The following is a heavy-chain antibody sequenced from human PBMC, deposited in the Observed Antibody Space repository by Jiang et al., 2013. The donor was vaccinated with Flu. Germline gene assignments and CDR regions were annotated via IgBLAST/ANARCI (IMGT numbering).Heavy chain of an antibody. CDR2: INAGNGNT. V-gene: IGHV1-3*01. J-gene: IGHJ4*02. D-gene: IGHD1-26*01. CDR3: ARDQSGSLKGLDY. CDR1: GFTFIYYA. Sequence: GAEVKKPGASVKLSCKTSGFTFIYYAIHWVCQAPGQGLEWMGWINAGNGNTRYSEQFRGRVTITRDTSASTVYMELSSLKSEDTAVYYCARDQSGSLKGLDYWAEGTVASVSS.